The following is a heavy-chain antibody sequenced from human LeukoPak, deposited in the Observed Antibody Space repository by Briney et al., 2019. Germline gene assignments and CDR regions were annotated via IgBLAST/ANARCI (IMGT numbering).Heavy chain of an antibody. V-gene: IGHV3-21*01. CDR2: ISSSSSYI. CDR1: GFTFSSYS. D-gene: IGHD1-26*01. Sequence: GGSLRLSCAASGFTFSSYSMNWVRQAPGKGLEWVSSISSSSSYIYYADSVKGRFTISRDNAKNPLYLQMNSLRAEDTAVYYCARDFLVGASDNWFDPWGQGTLVTVSS. J-gene: IGHJ5*02. CDR3: ARDFLVGASDNWFDP.